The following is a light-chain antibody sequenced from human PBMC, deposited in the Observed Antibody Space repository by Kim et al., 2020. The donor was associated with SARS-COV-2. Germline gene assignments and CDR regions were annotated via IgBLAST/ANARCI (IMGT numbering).Light chain of an antibody. CDR2: WAS. Sequence: ATINCKSSQSVLYSSNNKNYLAWYQQKPGQPPKLLIYWASTRESGVPDRFSGSGSGTDFTLTISSLQAEDVAVYYCQQSYSTPPYTFGQGTKLEI. CDR1: QSVLYSSNNKNY. J-gene: IGKJ2*01. V-gene: IGKV4-1*01. CDR3: QQSYSTPPYT.